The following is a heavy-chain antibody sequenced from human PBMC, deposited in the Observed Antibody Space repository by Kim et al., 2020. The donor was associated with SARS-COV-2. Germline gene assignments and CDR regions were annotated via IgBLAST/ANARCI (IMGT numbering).Heavy chain of an antibody. CDR1: GFTFGSYG. J-gene: IGHJ4*02. CDR3: ARDRGGLGCSGDSCYYFDY. CDR2: ISYDGSRK. D-gene: IGHD2-15*01. Sequence: GGSLRLSCAASGFTFGSYGMHWVRQAPGKGLEWVAVISYDGSRKYYADSVKGRFTISRDNPKNTLYLQMNSLRAEDTAVYYCARDRGGLGCSGDSCYYFDYWGQGTLVTVSS. V-gene: IGHV3-33*05.